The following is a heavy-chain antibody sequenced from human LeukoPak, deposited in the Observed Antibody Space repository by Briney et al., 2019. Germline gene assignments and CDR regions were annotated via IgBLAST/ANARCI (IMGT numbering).Heavy chain of an antibody. CDR2: TVVDSAKT. CDR1: GFTFSTDT. J-gene: IGHJ5*02. CDR3: AAGAADYYDSSLNWFDP. D-gene: IGHD3-22*01. V-gene: IGHV1-58*02. Sequence: SVKVSCKASGFTFSTDTIQWVRQARGQRLEWIGWTVVDSAKTNYAQTFQQRVTITRDMSTSTVYMELTSLTSEDTAVYYCAAGAADYYDSSLNWFDPWGQGTLVTVSS.